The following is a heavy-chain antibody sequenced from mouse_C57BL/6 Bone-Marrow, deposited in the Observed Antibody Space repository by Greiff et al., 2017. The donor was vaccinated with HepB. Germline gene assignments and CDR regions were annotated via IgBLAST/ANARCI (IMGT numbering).Heavy chain of an antibody. CDR1: GYTFTSYW. J-gene: IGHJ2*01. V-gene: IGHV1-72*01. CDR2: IDPNSGGT. Sequence: QVQLQQPGAELVKPGASVKLSCKASGYTFTSYWMHWVKQRPGRGLEWIGRIDPNSGGTKYNEKFKSKATLTVDKPSSTAYMKLSSLTSEDSAVYYCARRDTTVPLYYFDYWGQGTTLTVSS. D-gene: IGHD1-1*01. CDR3: ARRDTTVPLYYFDY.